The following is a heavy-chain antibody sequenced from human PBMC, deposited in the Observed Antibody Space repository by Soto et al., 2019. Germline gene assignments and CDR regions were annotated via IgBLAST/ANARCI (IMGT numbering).Heavy chain of an antibody. CDR3: ARCKQHLQGRDWYFDL. Sequence: QVQLVQSGAEVKKPGSSVKVSCKASGGTFSSYAISWVRPAPGQGLEWMGGIIPIFGTANYAQKFQGRVTITADEPTSSAYMELSSLRSDDTAVYYCARCKQHLQGRDWYFDLWGRGTLVTVSS. CDR2: IIPIFGTA. J-gene: IGHJ2*01. D-gene: IGHD6-13*01. CDR1: GGTFSSYA. V-gene: IGHV1-69*01.